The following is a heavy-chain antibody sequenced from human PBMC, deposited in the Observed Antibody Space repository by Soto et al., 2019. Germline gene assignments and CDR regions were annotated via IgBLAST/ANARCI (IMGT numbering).Heavy chain of an antibody. V-gene: IGHV1-3*01. CDR3: ASQYCGAYCSANY. CDR2: INAGSGYT. D-gene: IGHD2-21*02. Sequence: QVQLVQSGAEVRRSGASVKVSCKASGYTFTTLSMHWVRQAPGQSLEWMGYINAGSGYTKYSHNFQGRITITRDTLASTAYMELSSLRSEDTAVYYGASQYCGAYCSANYWGQGTLVTVSS. J-gene: IGHJ4*02. CDR1: GYTFTTLS.